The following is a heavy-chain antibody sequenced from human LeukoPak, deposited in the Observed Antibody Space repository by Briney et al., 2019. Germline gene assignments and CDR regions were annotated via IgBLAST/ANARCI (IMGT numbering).Heavy chain of an antibody. V-gene: IGHV4-34*01. J-gene: IGHJ4*02. CDR1: GGSFSGYY. CDR3: ARARRYCSGGSYPWLDY. Sequence: SETLSLTCAVYGGSFSGYYWSWIRQPPGKGLEWIGEINHSGSTNYNPSLKSRVTISVDTSKNQFSLKLSSVTAADTAVYYCARARRYCSGGSYPWLDYWGQGTLVTVSS. D-gene: IGHD2-15*01. CDR2: INHSGST.